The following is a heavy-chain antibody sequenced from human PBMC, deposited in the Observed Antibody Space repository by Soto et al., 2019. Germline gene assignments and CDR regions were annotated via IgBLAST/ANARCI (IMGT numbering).Heavy chain of an antibody. CDR3: ARGRSGSYPFDY. Sequence: SETLSLTCTVACGSIRSYYWSRILQPPGKGLEWIGYIYYSGSTNYSPSLKSRVTISLDTSKNQFSLKLTSVTAADTAVYFCARGRSGSYPFDYWGLGTLVTSPQ. V-gene: IGHV4-59*01. J-gene: IGHJ4*02. CDR1: CGSIRSYY. CDR2: IYYSGST. D-gene: IGHD1-26*01.